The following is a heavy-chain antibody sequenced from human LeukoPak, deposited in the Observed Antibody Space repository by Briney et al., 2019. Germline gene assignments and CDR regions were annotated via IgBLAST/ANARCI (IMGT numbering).Heavy chain of an antibody. CDR2: IYYSGSS. V-gene: IGHV4-59*01. Sequence: SETLSLTCTVSGGSISSYYWTWIRQPPEKGLEWIGYIYYSGSSNYNPSLKSRVTISVDTSKNQFSLKLSSVTAADTAVYFCAREVVAVAGSYFDSWGQGTLVTVSS. J-gene: IGHJ4*02. CDR1: GGSISSYY. D-gene: IGHD6-19*01. CDR3: AREVVAVAGSYFDS.